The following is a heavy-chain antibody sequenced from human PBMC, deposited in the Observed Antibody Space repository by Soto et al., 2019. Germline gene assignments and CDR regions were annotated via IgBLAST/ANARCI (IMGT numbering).Heavy chain of an antibody. J-gene: IGHJ4*02. CDR3: ATEASISRGPNPLAL. V-gene: IGHV1-2*02. CDR1: GYTFTDYH. CDR2: INPYNGDT. D-gene: IGHD3-3*01. Sequence: QVQLLQSGAEVKKPGASVKVSCKASGYTFTDYHLHWVRQAPGQGLEWMGWINPYNGDTNSAQKFHDRVTLTRDTSIATTYIELSSLRTDDTAIYFCATEASISRGPNPLALWGQGTRVSVSS.